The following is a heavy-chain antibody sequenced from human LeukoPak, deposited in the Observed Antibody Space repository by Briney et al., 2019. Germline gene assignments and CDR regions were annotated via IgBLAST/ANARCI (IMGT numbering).Heavy chain of an antibody. CDR3: ARVPRTHYYMDV. CDR2: TYHSGST. J-gene: IGHJ6*03. V-gene: IGHV4-59*12. Sequence: PSETLSLTCTVSGGSISSYYWSWIRQPPGKGLEWIGYTYHSGSTYYNPSLKSRVTISVDRSKNQFSLKLSSVTAADTAVYYCARVPRTHYYMDVWGKGTTVTVSS. CDR1: GGSISSYY.